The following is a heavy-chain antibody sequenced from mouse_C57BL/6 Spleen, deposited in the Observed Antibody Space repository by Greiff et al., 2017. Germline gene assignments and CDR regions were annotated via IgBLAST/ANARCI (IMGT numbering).Heavy chain of an antibody. Sequence: QVQLQQPGTELVKPGASVKLSCKASGYTFTSYWMHWVKQRPGQGLEWIGNINPSNGGTNYNEKFKNKATLTVDTSSSTAYMQRSSLPSEDSAVYYCARSVGRASPAFDYWGQGTTLTVSA. CDR2: INPSNGGT. J-gene: IGHJ2*01. CDR1: GYTFTSYW. V-gene: IGHV1-53*01. CDR3: ARSVGRASPAFDY.